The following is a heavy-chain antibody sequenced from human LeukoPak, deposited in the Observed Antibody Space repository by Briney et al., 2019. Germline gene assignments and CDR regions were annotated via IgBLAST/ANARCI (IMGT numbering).Heavy chain of an antibody. CDR3: VRDHLLYDFWSGTYFDY. D-gene: IGHD3-3*01. CDR1: GFTFSNSA. CDR2: ISGSGDST. V-gene: IGHV3-23*01. Sequence: GGSLRLSCAASGFTFSNSAMSWVRQAPGKGLEWVSGISGSGDSTYYADSVKGRFTISRDNAKNSLYLQMNSLRAEDTAVYYCVRDHLLYDFWSGTYFDYWGQGTLVTVSS. J-gene: IGHJ4*02.